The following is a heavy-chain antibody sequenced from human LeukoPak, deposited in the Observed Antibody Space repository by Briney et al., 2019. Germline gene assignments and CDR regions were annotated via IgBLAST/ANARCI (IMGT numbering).Heavy chain of an antibody. CDR1: GYTFTSYE. CDR2: MNPNSGNT. D-gene: IGHD3-22*01. Sequence: ASVKVSCKASGYTFTSYEIHWVRRATGQGLEWMGWMNPNSGNTGYTQKFQGRVTVTRDTSISTAYMELSSLRSEETAVYYCARNVRQFYYDSCGYELYYYYMDVWGEGTTVTVSS. CDR3: ARNVRQFYYDSCGYELYYYYMDV. J-gene: IGHJ6*03. V-gene: IGHV1-8*03.